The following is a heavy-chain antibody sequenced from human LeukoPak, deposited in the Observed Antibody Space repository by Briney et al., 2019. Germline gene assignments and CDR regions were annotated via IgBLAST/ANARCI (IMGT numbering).Heavy chain of an antibody. V-gene: IGHV3-9*01. CDR2: ISWNSGSI. Sequence: PGGSLRLSCAASGILFSIHAMHWVRQAPGKGLEWVSGISWNSGSIGYADSVKGRFTISRDNAKNSLYLQMNSLRAEDTALYYCTKALYSYGSPCDYWGQGTLVTVSS. CDR1: GILFSIHA. J-gene: IGHJ4*02. D-gene: IGHD5-18*01. CDR3: TKALYSYGSPCDY.